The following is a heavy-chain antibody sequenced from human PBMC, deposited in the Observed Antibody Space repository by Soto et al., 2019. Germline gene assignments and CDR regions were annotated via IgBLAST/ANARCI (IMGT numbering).Heavy chain of an antibody. Sequence: KTSETLSLTCSVSGASISSYYWSLIRQPPGKGLEWIGYIFYSGSSGSTNYNPSLKSRVTISVDTSKNQFSLKLSSVTAADTAVYYCARTALGWLDPWGQGTLVTVSS. CDR1: GASISSYY. D-gene: IGHD2-21*02. CDR2: IFYSGSSGST. V-gene: IGHV4-59*01. J-gene: IGHJ5*02. CDR3: ARTALGWLDP.